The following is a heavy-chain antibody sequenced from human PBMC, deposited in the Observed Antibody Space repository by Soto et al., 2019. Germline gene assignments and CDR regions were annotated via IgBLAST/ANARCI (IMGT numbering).Heavy chain of an antibody. Sequence: VQLLESGGGLVQPGGSLRISCAASGFTFSEYAMTWVRQAPGKGLEWVSVIGGAGSNIYYADSVEGRFTVSRDDSKNTLYLRMDSLRVEDTAVYYCAKDFVSRNVVYDPLYIWVPGTMVTVSS. J-gene: IGHJ3*02. D-gene: IGHD3-16*01. CDR2: IGGAGSNI. V-gene: IGHV3-23*01. CDR1: GFTFSEYA. CDR3: AKDFVSRNVVYDPLYI.